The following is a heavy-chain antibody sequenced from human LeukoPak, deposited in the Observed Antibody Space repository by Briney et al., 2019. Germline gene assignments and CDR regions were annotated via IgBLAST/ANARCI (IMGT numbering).Heavy chain of an antibody. J-gene: IGHJ6*03. CDR3: AKGKDSYFYMDV. Sequence: GGSLRLSCAASGFTFSSYSMNWVRQAPGKGLEWVSYISSSSSAIFYADSVKGRFTISRDNAKNSLYLQMNSLRAEDTAVYYCAKGKDSYFYMDVWGKGTTVTISS. D-gene: IGHD3-22*01. CDR1: GFTFSSYS. V-gene: IGHV3-48*01. CDR2: ISSSSSAI.